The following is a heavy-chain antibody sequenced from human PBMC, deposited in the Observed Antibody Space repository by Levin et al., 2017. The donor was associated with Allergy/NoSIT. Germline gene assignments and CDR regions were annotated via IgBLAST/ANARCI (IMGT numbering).Heavy chain of an antibody. CDR2: ISSSSSTI. J-gene: IGHJ6*02. V-gene: IGHV3-48*01. D-gene: IGHD3-10*01. CDR3: ARIFMVRGVIIKESSYYYGMDV. CDR1: GFTFSSYS. Sequence: GESLKISCAASGFTFSSYSMNWVRQAPGKGLEWVSYISSSSSTIYYADSVKGRFTISRDNAKNSLYLQMNSLRAEDTAVYYCARIFMVRGVIIKESSYYYGMDVWGQGTTVTVSS.